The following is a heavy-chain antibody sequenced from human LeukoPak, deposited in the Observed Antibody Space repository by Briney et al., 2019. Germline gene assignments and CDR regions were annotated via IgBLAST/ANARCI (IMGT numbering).Heavy chain of an antibody. D-gene: IGHD2-15*01. J-gene: IGHJ6*02. CDR3: ARADKDYYGMDV. CDR2: INSDGSST. CDR1: GCTFSSYW. V-gene: IGHV3-74*01. Sequence: PGGALRLSCAASGCTFSSYWMHWVRQAPGKGLVWVSRINSDGSSTSYADSVKGRFTISRDNAKNTLYLQMNSLRAEDTAVYYCARADKDYYGMDVWGQGTTVTVSS.